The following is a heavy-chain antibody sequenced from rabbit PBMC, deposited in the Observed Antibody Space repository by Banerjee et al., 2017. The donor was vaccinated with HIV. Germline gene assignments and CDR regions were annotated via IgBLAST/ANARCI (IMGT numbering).Heavy chain of an antibody. CDR1: GFTLNSYA. CDR2: IVTGTDYT. J-gene: IGHJ4*01. V-gene: IGHV1S40*01. Sequence: QSLEESGGGLVQPEGSLTLTCTASGFTLNSYAMTWVRQAPGKGLEWIACIVTGTDYTYYATWAKGRFTISRTSSTTVTLQVTSLTAADTATYFCARGGWYDFNFWGPGTLVTVS. D-gene: IGHD4-1*01. CDR3: ARGGWYDFNF.